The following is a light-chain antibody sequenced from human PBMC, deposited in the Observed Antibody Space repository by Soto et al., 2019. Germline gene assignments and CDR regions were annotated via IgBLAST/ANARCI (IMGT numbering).Light chain of an antibody. CDR2: GAS. CDR3: QQYGSAPQT. V-gene: IGKV3-20*01. J-gene: IGKJ5*01. CDR1: QSVSSSY. Sequence: EIVLTQSPGTLSLSPGERATLSCRASQSVSSSYLAWYQQKPGQAPRLLIYGASNRATGIPDSFSGSGSGTDFTLTISRLEPEDFAVYYCQQYGSAPQTFGQGTRLEIK.